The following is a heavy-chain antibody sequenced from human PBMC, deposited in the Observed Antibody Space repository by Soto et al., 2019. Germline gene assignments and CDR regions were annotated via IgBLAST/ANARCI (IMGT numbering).Heavy chain of an antibody. J-gene: IGHJ6*02. V-gene: IGHV3-23*01. Sequence: EVQLLESGGGLVQPGGSLRLSCAASGFTFSSYAMSCVRQAPGKGLEWVSAVSGSGAKTYYADAVKGRFTIARDNSKNTLYVEMNSLRVEDTAVYYCERHPSVVGGEGHYYGMDVWGQGTTVIVSS. CDR1: GFTFSSYA. CDR2: VSGSGAKT. D-gene: IGHD2-15*01. CDR3: ERHPSVVGGEGHYYGMDV.